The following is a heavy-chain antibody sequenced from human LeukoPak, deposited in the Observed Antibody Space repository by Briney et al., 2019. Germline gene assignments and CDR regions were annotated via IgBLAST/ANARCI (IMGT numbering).Heavy chain of an antibody. D-gene: IGHD2-2*01. J-gene: IGHJ5*02. CDR2: IWYEGSNK. CDR3: ARDSGPYCSSTSCYTGWFDP. CDR1: GFTFSSYG. V-gene: IGHV3-33*01. Sequence: GRSLRLSCAASGFTFSSYGMHWVRQAPGKGLEWVAVIWYEGSNKYYADSVKGRFTISRDNSKNTLYLQMNSLRAEDTAVYYCARDSGPYCSSTSCYTGWFDPWGQGTLVTVSS.